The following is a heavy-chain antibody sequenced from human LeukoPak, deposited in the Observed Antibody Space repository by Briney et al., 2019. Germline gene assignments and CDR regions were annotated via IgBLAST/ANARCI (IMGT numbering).Heavy chain of an antibody. CDR1: GFTFSSYS. D-gene: IGHD3-22*01. CDR2: ISSSSSYI. CDR3: ARDTYYYDTSGYYPYYFDY. V-gene: IGHV3-21*01. J-gene: IGHJ4*02. Sequence: PGGSLRLSCAASGFTFSSYSMNWVRQAPGKGLEWVSSISSSSSYIYYADSVKGRLTISRDNAKNSLYLQMHSLRAEDTAVYYCARDTYYYDTSGYYPYYFDYWGQGTLVTVSS.